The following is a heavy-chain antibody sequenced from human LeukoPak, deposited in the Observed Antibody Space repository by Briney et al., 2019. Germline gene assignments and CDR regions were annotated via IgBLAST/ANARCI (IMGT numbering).Heavy chain of an antibody. CDR2: ISASGDTT. Sequence: GGSLRLSCAASGFTFSNSAMTWVRQSPGKGLEWVSDISASGDTTHYADSVKGRFTISRDNSKHTLYLQMNSLRAEDTAVYYCAKFTMAVGFDPWGQGTLVTVSS. J-gene: IGHJ5*02. CDR3: AKFTMAVGFDP. CDR1: GFTFSNSA. D-gene: IGHD3-10*01. V-gene: IGHV3-23*01.